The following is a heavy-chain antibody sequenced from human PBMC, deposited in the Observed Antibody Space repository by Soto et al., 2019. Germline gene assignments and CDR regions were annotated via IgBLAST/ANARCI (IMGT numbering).Heavy chain of an antibody. CDR2: IASDGKDK. J-gene: IGHJ4*02. CDR1: GFTFSNYA. CDR3: AKDGAISAADYFFDY. D-gene: IGHD6-13*01. Sequence: QVQLVESGGGVVQPGRSLKLSCAASGFTFSNYAIHWVRQAPGKGLEWVAVIASDGKDKRSADSVKGRFTISRDNSKNTLYLQINSLRGEDTAVYYCAKDGAISAADYFFDYWGQGSLVTGSS. V-gene: IGHV3-30*18.